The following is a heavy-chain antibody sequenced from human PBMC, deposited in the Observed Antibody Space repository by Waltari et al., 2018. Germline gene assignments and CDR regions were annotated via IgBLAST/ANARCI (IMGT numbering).Heavy chain of an antibody. CDR3: AGLQTTVERGGFDY. CDR1: GFTFSSYS. J-gene: IGHJ4*02. Sequence: EVQLVESGGGLVQPGGSLRLSCAASGFTFSSYSMNWVRQAPGKGLEWVSYISSSSSTIYYADSVKGRFTISRDNAKNSLYLQMNSLRAEDTAVYYCAGLQTTVERGGFDYWGQGTLVTVSS. V-gene: IGHV3-48*04. D-gene: IGHD4-17*01. CDR2: ISSSSSTI.